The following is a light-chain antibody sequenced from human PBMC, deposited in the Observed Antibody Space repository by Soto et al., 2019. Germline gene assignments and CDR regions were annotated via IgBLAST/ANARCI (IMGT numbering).Light chain of an antibody. CDR3: QQYNNWPYT. CDR2: DAS. CDR1: QSVCSN. Sequence: EIVLTHSPATLSVSPGERATLSCRASQSVCSNLAWYQQRPGQPPRLLIYDASTRATDIPARFSGGGSGTEFTLTISSLQSEDLAVYYCQQYNNWPYTFGQGTKLQIK. J-gene: IGKJ2*01. V-gene: IGKV3-15*01.